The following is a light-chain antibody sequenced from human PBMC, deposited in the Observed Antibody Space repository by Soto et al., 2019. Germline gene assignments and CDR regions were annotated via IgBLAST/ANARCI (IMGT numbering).Light chain of an antibody. CDR1: QSVSSSY. J-gene: IGKJ2*01. CDR2: GAS. CDR3: QQYGNSPPFP. V-gene: IGKV3-20*01. Sequence: ESVLTQSLGTLSLSPGERATLSCRARQSVSSSYLAWYQQKPGQAPRLLIYGASSRATGIPDRFSGSGSGTDFTLTINRLEPEDFAVYFCQQYGNSPPFPFGQETKVDIK.